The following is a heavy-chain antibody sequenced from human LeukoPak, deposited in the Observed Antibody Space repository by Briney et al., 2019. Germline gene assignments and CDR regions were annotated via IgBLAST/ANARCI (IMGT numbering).Heavy chain of an antibody. CDR3: ARGMRPYYDSSGYRDYFDY. D-gene: IGHD3-22*01. CDR1: GFTFSSYS. J-gene: IGHJ4*02. Sequence: PGGSLRLSXAASGFTFSSYSMNWVRQAPGKGLEWVSSISSSSSYIYYADSVKGRFTISRDNAKNSLYLQMNSLRAEDTAVYYCARGMRPYYDSSGYRDYFDYWGQGTLVTVSS. V-gene: IGHV3-21*01. CDR2: ISSSSSYI.